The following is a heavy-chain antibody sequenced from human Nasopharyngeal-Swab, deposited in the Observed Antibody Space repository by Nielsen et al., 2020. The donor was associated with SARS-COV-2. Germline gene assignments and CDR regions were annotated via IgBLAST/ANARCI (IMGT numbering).Heavy chain of an antibody. Sequence: GGSLKISCAASGFTFSSYAMHWVRQAPGKGLEYVSAISSNGGSTYYANSVKGRFTISRDNSKNTLYLQMGSLRAEDMAVYYCARDFGPSGWLYYFDYWGQGTLVTVSS. CDR3: ARDFGPSGWLYYFDY. V-gene: IGHV3-64*01. D-gene: IGHD6-19*01. CDR1: GFTFSSYA. CDR2: ISSNGGST. J-gene: IGHJ4*02.